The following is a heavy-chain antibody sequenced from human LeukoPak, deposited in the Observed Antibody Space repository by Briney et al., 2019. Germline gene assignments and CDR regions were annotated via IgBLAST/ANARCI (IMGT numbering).Heavy chain of an antibody. J-gene: IGHJ5*02. CDR2: INNSGST. Sequence: SETLSLTCAVYGGSFSGYYWSWIRQPPGKGLEWIGEINNSGSTNYNPSLKSRVTISVDTSKNQFSLKLRSVTAADTAVYYCARTIAQYNWFDPWGRGTLVTVSS. CDR3: ARTIAQYNWFDP. CDR1: GGSFSGYY. D-gene: IGHD6-13*01. V-gene: IGHV4-34*01.